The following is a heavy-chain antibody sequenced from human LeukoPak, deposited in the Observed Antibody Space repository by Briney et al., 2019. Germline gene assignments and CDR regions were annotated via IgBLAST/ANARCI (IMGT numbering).Heavy chain of an antibody. Sequence: ASVKVSCKASGYTFTTYGISWVRQAPGQGLEWMGWISAYNGNTNYAQKLQGRVTMTTDTSTSTAYMELRSLRSDDTAVYYCARDRGARYFGWLGSRGYYGMDVWGQGTTVTVSS. CDR1: GYTFTTYG. J-gene: IGHJ6*02. CDR2: ISAYNGNT. D-gene: IGHD3-9*01. CDR3: ARDRGARYFGWLGSRGYYGMDV. V-gene: IGHV1-18*01.